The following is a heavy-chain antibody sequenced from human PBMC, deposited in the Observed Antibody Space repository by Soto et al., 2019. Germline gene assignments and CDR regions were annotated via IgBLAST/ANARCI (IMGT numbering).Heavy chain of an antibody. CDR3: AKTTYDLWSGYYLS. Sequence: PGGSLRLSCAASGFTFSSYAMSWVRLGPGKGMEWVSAISGSGGSTYYADSVKGRCANSRDNSKNTLYLQMNSLRAEDAAVYYCAKTTYDLWSGYYLSWGQGTLVTVSS. CDR2: ISGSGGST. D-gene: IGHD3-3*01. J-gene: IGHJ5*02. CDR1: GFTFSSYA. V-gene: IGHV3-23*01.